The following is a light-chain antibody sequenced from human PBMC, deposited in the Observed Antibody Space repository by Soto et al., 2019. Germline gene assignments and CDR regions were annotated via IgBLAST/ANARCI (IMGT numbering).Light chain of an antibody. CDR3: QQYGVSPT. CDR1: QSITSNY. Sequence: EIVLTQSPGTLSLSPGERATLSCRASQSITSNYLAWYQQKPGQAPRLLIYGPSSRAIGIPHRFSGSGSGTDFTLTISRLEPEDFAVYYCQQYGVSPTFGGGTKVEIK. CDR2: GPS. J-gene: IGKJ4*01. V-gene: IGKV3-20*01.